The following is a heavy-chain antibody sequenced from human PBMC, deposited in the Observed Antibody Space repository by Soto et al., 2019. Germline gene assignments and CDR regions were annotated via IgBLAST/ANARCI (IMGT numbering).Heavy chain of an antibody. CDR3: ARDQGGEFLTGSGMDV. CDR1: GDSISRYY. V-gene: IGHV4-59*01. J-gene: IGHJ6*02. CDR2: IYYSGET. Sequence: QVQLQESGPGLVKPSETLSLTCTVSGDSISRYYWSWIRLSPGKGLEWIGYIYYSGETNYNPSVKSRVTISVDRTKNQFSLKLSSVTAADTAVYYCARDQGGEFLTGSGMDVWGQGTTVTVSS. D-gene: IGHD3-10*01.